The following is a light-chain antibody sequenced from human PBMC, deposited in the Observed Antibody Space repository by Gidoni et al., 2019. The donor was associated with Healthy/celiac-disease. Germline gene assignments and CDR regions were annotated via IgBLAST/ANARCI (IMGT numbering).Light chain of an antibody. V-gene: IGKV2-30*01. J-gene: IGKJ2*04. CDR3: RQGTHWPCS. CDR1: KSLVSSDGSSC. CDR2: KVS. Sequence: DVVLSQSPLSLPVTLGQPDSISCRSSKSLVSSDGSSCLNWFQQRPGQSPRRRIYKVSNRDSGVRDRGSGSGSGTDFTLKISRVEAEDVGIYYCRQGTHWPCSFXQXTRLEIK.